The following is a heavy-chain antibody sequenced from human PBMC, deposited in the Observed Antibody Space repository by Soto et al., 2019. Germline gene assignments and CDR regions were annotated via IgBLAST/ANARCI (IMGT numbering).Heavy chain of an antibody. CDR1: GYSFTSYC. J-gene: IGHJ4*02. D-gene: IGHD2-15*01. CDR3: ARSPGYGQT. CDR2: IDPSDSYT. V-gene: IGHV5-10-1*01. Sequence: PGESLKTPRKSPGYSFTSYCNSWVRQMPGKGLELMGRIDPSDSYTNYSPSFQGHVTISADKSISTAYLQWSSLKASDTAMYYCARSPGYGQTWGKGTLVTVS.